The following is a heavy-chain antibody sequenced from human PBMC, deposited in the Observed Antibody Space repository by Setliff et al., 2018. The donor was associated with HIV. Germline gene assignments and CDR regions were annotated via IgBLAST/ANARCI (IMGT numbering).Heavy chain of an antibody. CDR2: INPHTGVT. Sequence: ASVKVSCKSSAGSYSIFAINWVRQAPGQGLEWMGNINPHTGVTRYAEKFQGRVTMTRDTSISTIYMELSRLRSDDTAVYYCARDVRDGFEEWFSTLDDGMDVWGQGTTVTVSS. J-gene: IGHJ6*02. V-gene: IGHV1-2*02. CDR1: AGSYSIFA. D-gene: IGHD3-3*01. CDR3: ARDVRDGFEEWFSTLDDGMDV.